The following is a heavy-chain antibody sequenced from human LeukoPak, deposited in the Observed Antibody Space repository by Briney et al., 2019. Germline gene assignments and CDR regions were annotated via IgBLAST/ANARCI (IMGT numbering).Heavy chain of an antibody. D-gene: IGHD6-19*01. J-gene: IGHJ4*02. Sequence: PSETLSLICSVSGGSISGYYWSWIRQPAGKGLEWIGRIYTSGSTNYNPSLKSRVTISVDTSKNQFSLKLSSVTAADTAVYYCARGSSGWYCLDDWGQGTLVTVSS. CDR2: IYTSGST. V-gene: IGHV4-4*07. CDR3: ARGSSGWYCLDD. CDR1: GGSISGYY.